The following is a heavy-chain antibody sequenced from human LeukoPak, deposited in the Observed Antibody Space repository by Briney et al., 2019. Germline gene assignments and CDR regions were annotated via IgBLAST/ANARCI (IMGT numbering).Heavy chain of an antibody. D-gene: IGHD4-11*01. V-gene: IGHV4-4*02. J-gene: IGHJ4*02. CDR3: ARDLHHYYFDY. CDR1: GGSISSSNW. Sequence: SETLSLTCAVSGGSISSSNWWSWVRQPPGKGLEWIGEINHSGSTNYNPSLKSRVTISVDTSKNQFSLKLSSVTAADTAVYYCARDLHHYYFDYWGQGTLVTVSS. CDR2: INHSGST.